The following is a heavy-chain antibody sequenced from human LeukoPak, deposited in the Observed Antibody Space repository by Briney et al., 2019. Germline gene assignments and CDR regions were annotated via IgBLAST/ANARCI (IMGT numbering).Heavy chain of an antibody. J-gene: IGHJ5*02. V-gene: IGHV3-66*01. Sequence: PGGSLRLSCAASGFTVSSNYMSWVRQAPGKGLEWVSVIYSGGSTYYADSVKGRFTISRDNSKNTLYLQMNSLRAEDTAVYYCARGRTPGPQVNWFDPWGQGTLVTVSS. CDR2: IYSGGST. CDR1: GFTVSSNY. CDR3: ARGRTPGPQVNWFDP.